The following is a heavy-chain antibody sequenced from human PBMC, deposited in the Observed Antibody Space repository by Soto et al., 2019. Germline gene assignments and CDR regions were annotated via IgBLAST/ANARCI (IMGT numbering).Heavy chain of an antibody. V-gene: IGHV3-30-3*01. CDR2: ISYDGSNK. CDR3: ARDLYSIPLY. Sequence: GGSVRLSCAASGFTFSSYAMHWVRQAPGKGLGWVAAISYDGSNKYYADSVKGRFTISRDNSKNTLYLQMNSLRAEDTAVYYCARDLYSIPLYWGQVPLVTVST. CDR1: GFTFSSYA. D-gene: IGHD6-13*01. J-gene: IGHJ4*02.